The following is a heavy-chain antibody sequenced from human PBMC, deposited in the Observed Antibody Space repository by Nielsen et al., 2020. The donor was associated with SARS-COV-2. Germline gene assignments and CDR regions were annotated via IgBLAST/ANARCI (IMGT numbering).Heavy chain of an antibody. CDR2: IFSDGST. V-gene: IGHV3-66*01. D-gene: IGHD5/OR15-5a*01. CDR1: GFIVSKNY. J-gene: IGHJ6*03. Sequence: GESLKISCAASGFIVSKNYMNWVRQAPGKGLEWVSVIFSDGSTYYADSVRGRFTISRDNAKNSLYLQMNSLRDEDTAVYFCAKELEVCCHYMDVWGKGTTVTVSS. CDR3: AKELEVCCHYMDV.